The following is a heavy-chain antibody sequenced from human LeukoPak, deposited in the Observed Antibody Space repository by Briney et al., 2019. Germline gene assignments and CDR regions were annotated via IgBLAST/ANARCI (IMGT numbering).Heavy chain of an antibody. CDR1: GGSLSSYY. D-gene: IGHD3-22*01. CDR2: IYYSGST. Sequence: PSETLSLTCTVSGGSLSSYYWSWIRQPPGKGLEWIGYIYYSGSTNYNPSLKSRVTISVDTSKNQFSLKLSSVTAADTAVYYCARDSFGYYYDSSGYWDNWFDPWGQGTLVTVSS. J-gene: IGHJ5*02. CDR3: ARDSFGYYYDSSGYWDNWFDP. V-gene: IGHV4-59*01.